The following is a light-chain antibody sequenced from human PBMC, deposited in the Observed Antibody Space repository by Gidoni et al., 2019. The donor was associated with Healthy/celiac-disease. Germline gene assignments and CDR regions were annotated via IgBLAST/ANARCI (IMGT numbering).Light chain of an antibody. CDR2: EGS. J-gene: IGLJ3*02. V-gene: IGLV2-23*01. CDR3: CSYAGSWV. Sequence: SALTQPAPVAGSPGPSITISCPGTSSDVGSYNLVSWYQQHPGKAPKLMIYEGSKRPSGVSNRFSGSKSGNTASLTISGLQAEDEADYYCCSYAGSWVFGGGTKLTVL. CDR1: SSDVGSYNL.